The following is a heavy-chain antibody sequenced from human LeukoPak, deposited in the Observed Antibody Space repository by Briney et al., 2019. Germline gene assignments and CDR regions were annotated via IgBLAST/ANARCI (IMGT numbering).Heavy chain of an antibody. CDR1: GFTFSSNW. V-gene: IGHV3-7*01. CDR3: ARVWVGLGYYFDC. J-gene: IGHJ4*02. D-gene: IGHD3-16*01. Sequence: GGSLRLSCAASGFTFSSNWMSWVRQAPGTGLEWVANIKQDGSEKYYVDSVKGRFTISRDNAKNSLYLQMNSLRAEDTAVYYCARVWVGLGYYFDCWGQGTLVTVSS. CDR2: IKQDGSEK.